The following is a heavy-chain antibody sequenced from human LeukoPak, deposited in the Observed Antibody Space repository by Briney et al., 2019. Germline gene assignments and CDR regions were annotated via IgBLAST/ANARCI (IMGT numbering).Heavy chain of an antibody. V-gene: IGHV4-39*07. CDR3: ARDGSSWPDAFDI. CDR2: IYYSGST. J-gene: IGHJ3*02. D-gene: IGHD6-13*01. CDR1: GGSISSRSFY. Sequence: SETLSLTCTVSGGSISSRSFYWGWIRQPPGKGLEWIGSIYYSGSTYYNPSLKSRVTISVDTSKNQFSLKLSSVTAADTAVYYCARDGSSWPDAFDIWGQGTMVTVSS.